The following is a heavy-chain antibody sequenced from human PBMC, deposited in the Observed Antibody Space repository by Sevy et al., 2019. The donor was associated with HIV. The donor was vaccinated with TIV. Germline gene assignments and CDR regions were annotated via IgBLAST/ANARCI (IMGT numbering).Heavy chain of an antibody. CDR3: ARVRRNYGDYFDY. Sequence: SETLSLTCAVSGGSISSSGYSWSWIRQPPGKGLEWIGYIFQSGSTSYNPSLKSRANISLDTSKNQVSLKLRSVTAADTAVYFCARVRRNYGDYFDYWGQGTLVTVSS. CDR1: GGSISSSGYS. V-gene: IGHV4-30-2*01. J-gene: IGHJ4*02. D-gene: IGHD4-4*01. CDR2: IFQSGST.